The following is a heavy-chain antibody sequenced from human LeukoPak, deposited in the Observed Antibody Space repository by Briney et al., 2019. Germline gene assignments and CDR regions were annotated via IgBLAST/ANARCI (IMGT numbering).Heavy chain of an antibody. V-gene: IGHV1-2*02. Sequence: GASVKVSCKASGYTFTGYYMHWVRQAPGQGLEWMGWINPNSGGTNYAQKFQGRVTMTRDTSISTAYMELSRLRSDDTAVYYCARAPRGTTVTTSYFDYWGQGTLVTVSS. CDR1: GYTFTGYY. D-gene: IGHD4-17*01. J-gene: IGHJ4*02. CDR3: ARAPRGTTVTTSYFDY. CDR2: INPNSGGT.